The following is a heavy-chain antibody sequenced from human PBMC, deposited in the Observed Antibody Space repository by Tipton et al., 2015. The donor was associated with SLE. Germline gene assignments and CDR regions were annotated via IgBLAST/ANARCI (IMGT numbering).Heavy chain of an antibody. CDR2: FYHGANT. D-gene: IGHD6-13*01. Sequence: TLSLTCIVSRYSISSGYYWGWMRQAPGKELEWVGSFYHGANTYYNPSLTSRVTISVDTSKNQFSLKLSSVTAADTAVYYCARGRGAWIAAPEVFDYWGQGTLVTVSS. CDR3: ARGRGAWIAAPEVFDY. V-gene: IGHV4-38-2*02. CDR1: RYSISSGYY. J-gene: IGHJ4*02.